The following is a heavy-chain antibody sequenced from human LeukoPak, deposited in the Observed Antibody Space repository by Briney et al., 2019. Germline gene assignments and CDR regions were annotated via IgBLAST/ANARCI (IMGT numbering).Heavy chain of an antibody. CDR3: ASEGSDYDLSIDY. V-gene: IGHV3-21*01. J-gene: IGHJ4*02. CDR2: ISSSSSYI. CDR1: GFTFSSYR. D-gene: IGHD5-12*01. Sequence: GGSLRLSCAASGFTFSSYRMNWVRQAPGKGLEWVSSISSSSSYIYYADSVKGRFTISRDNAKNSLYLQMNSLGAEDTAVYYCASEGSDYDLSIDYWGQGTLVTVSS.